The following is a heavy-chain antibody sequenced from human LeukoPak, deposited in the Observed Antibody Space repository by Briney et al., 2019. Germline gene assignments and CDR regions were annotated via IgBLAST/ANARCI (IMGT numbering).Heavy chain of an antibody. J-gene: IGHJ4*02. CDR3: ARLVPGRVEWITKYYFDY. Sequence: SETLSLTCAVYGGSFSGYYWSWIRQPVGKGLEWIGRIYNAGSTNYNPSLQSRVTISLDTTKNQFSLRLSSVTAADTAVYYCARLVPGRVEWITKYYFDYWGQGTLVTVSS. CDR2: IYNAGST. V-gene: IGHV4-59*10. CDR1: GGSFSGYY. D-gene: IGHD3-3*01.